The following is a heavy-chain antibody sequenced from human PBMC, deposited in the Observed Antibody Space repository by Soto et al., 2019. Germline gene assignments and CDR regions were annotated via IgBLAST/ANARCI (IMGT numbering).Heavy chain of an antibody. Sequence: GGSLRLSCAASGFTFSSYGMHWVRQAPGKGLEWVAVISYDGSNKYYADSVKGRFTISRDNSKNTLYLQMNSLRAEDTAVYYCAKGVSIFGVVNPLWFDPWGQGTLVTSPQ. CDR1: GFTFSSYG. D-gene: IGHD3-3*01. V-gene: IGHV3-30*18. CDR3: AKGVSIFGVVNPLWFDP. CDR2: ISYDGSNK. J-gene: IGHJ5*02.